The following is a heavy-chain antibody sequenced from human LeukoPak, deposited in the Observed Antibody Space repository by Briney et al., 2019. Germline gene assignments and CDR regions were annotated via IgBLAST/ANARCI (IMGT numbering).Heavy chain of an antibody. J-gene: IGHJ4*02. CDR1: GFTFSSNY. CDR2: IYSGGST. V-gene: IGHV3-53*01. CDR3: ARGPRGVEMATISPFDY. D-gene: IGHD5-24*01. Sequence: GGSLRLSCAASGFTFSSNYMSWVRQAPGKGLEWVSVIYSGGSTYYADSVTGRFTISRDNSKNTLYLQMNSLRAEDTAVYYCARGPRGVEMATISPFDYWGQGTLVTVSS.